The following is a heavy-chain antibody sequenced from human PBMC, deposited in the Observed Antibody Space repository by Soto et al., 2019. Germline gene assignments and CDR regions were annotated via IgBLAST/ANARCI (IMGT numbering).Heavy chain of an antibody. J-gene: IGHJ4*02. V-gene: IGHV4-39*01. D-gene: IGHD4-4*01. CDR2: IYYNWAA. CDR3: ARTYTNYILQFDY. CDR1: GGSISSGSYY. Sequence: SETLSLTCIVSGGSISSGSYYWGWIRQPPGKGLEWIGNIYYNWAADYNPSLKSRLTMSVDTSKNQFSLNLTSVTAADTAVYYCARTYTNYILQFDYWGQGTLVTVSS.